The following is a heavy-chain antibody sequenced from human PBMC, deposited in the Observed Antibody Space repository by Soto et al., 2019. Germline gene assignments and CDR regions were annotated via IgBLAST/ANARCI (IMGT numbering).Heavy chain of an antibody. Sequence: GXSVKVSCNAAGYSFTSYDINWGRRATGQGLEWMGWMNPNSGNTGYAQKFQGRVTMTRNTSISTAYMELSSLRSEDTAVYYCARGLIYEQLAPQGLDYWGQGTLVTVYS. D-gene: IGHD6-6*01. CDR2: MNPNSGNT. CDR1: GYSFTSYD. CDR3: ARGLIYEQLAPQGLDY. J-gene: IGHJ4*02. V-gene: IGHV1-8*01.